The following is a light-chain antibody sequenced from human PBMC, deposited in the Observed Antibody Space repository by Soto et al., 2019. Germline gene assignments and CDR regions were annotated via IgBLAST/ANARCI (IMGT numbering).Light chain of an antibody. J-gene: IGLJ2*01. CDR2: LNSDGSH. CDR3: QTWGTGIRV. CDR1: SGHSNYA. V-gene: IGLV4-69*01. Sequence: QPVLTQSPSASASLGASVKLTCTLSSGHSNYAIAWHQQQPEKGPRYLMKLNSDGSHFRGDGIPDRFSGSSSGTERYLTISTLQSEDEADYYCQTWGTGIRVFGGGTKLTVL.